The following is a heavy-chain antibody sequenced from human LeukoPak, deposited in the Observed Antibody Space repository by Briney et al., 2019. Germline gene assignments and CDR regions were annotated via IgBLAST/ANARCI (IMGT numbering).Heavy chain of an antibody. V-gene: IGHV3-66*01. Sequence: XXXSWVRQAPGKGLEWVSVIYSGGGTYYADSVKGRFTISRDNSKNTLYLQMNSLRAEDTAVYYCARVGSSDAFDIWGQGTMVTVSS. D-gene: IGHD1-26*01. J-gene: IGHJ3*02. CDR3: ARVGSSDAFDI. CDR2: IYSGGGT. CDR1: XX.